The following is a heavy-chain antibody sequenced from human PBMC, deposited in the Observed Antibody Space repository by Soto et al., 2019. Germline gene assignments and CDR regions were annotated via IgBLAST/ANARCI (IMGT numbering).Heavy chain of an antibody. CDR2: IPYDGGNK. CDR3: AKGDRIAAAGHCDY. V-gene: IGHV3-30*18. D-gene: IGHD6-13*01. J-gene: IGHJ4*02. Sequence: QVQLVESGGGVVQPGRSLRLSCAASGFTFSSYGMHWVRHAPGKGLEWVAVIPYDGGNKYYADSVKGRFTISRDNSKNTLYLQMNSLRADDTAVYYCAKGDRIAAAGHCDYWGQGTLVTVSS. CDR1: GFTFSSYG.